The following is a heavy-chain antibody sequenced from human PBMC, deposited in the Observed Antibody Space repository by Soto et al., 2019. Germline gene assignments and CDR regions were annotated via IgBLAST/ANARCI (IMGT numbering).Heavy chain of an antibody. CDR1: GDSISRGGYY. J-gene: IGHJ5*02. CDR3: VRDGAGAYGHGWFGP. V-gene: IGHV4-31*03. D-gene: IGHD2-21*01. Sequence: QVQLQESGPGLVKPSQTLSLSCTVSGDSISRGGYYWNWIRQHPRKGLEWIGYIYHSGSTNYNPSRKSRVTISVATSKKQLSLELTNVTAADTAVYYWVRDGAGAYGHGWFGPWGQGILVTVSS. CDR2: IYHSGST.